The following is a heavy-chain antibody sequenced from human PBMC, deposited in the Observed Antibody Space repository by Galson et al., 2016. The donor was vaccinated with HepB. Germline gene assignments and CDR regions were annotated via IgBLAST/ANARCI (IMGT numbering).Heavy chain of an antibody. D-gene: IGHD2-2*01. CDR3: ARPPTGGTIDS. CDR1: GASVSTRSYH. J-gene: IGHJ4*02. Sequence: SETLSLTCNVSGASVSTRSYHWGWIRQPPGKGLEWIGSIFYTGKTYKNPSLKSRLTLSVDTSKNHFSLTLRSLSVADTAIYFCARPPTGGTIDSWGQGTLVIVSS. CDR2: IFYTGKT. V-gene: IGHV4-39*02.